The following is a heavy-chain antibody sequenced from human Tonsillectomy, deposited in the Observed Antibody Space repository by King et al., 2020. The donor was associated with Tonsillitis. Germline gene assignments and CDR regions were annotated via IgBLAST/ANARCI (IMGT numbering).Heavy chain of an antibody. D-gene: IGHD3-22*01. J-gene: IGHJ4*02. CDR1: GGSITTSSYY. V-gene: IGHV4-39*01. CDR2: IYYSGST. CDR3: ARHSGYYDSSGYSYDH. Sequence: LQLQESGPGLVKPSETLSLTCTVSGGSITTSSYYWGWIRQPPGKGLEWIGSIYYSGSTYYNPSLRSRVTISVDTSKNQFSRKLSSVTAADTAVYYCARHSGYYDSSGYSYDHWGQGTLVTVSS.